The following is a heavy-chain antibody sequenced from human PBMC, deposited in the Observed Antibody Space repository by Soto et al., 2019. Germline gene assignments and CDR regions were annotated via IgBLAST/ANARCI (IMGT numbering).Heavy chain of an antibody. V-gene: IGHV1-69*02. J-gene: IGHJ4*02. CDR3: ARTVGTVVVRPLEY. Sequence: QVHLVQSAAEVKKPGSSVKVSCKTSGDTFSSYYISWVRQAPGQGLEWMGRVIPTFGETDYAQKFQGRVTITADKSTHTAYLRLPSLPAEDTALYYCARTVGTVVVRPLEYWGLGTLVTVSS. D-gene: IGHD2-15*01. CDR1: GDTFSSYY. CDR2: VIPTFGET.